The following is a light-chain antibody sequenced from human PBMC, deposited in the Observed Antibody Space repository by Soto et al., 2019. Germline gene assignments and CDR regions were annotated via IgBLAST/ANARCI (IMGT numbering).Light chain of an antibody. Sequence: DIQLTQSASTLSASVGDRVTITCRASRSINEWLAWYRKKPGKAPKLLIYEASKLESGVPSRFSGSGSGTEFTLTISSLQPDDLATYYCQETNYYVFGQGTQVEIK. J-gene: IGKJ2*01. CDR1: RSINEW. V-gene: IGKV1-5*01. CDR3: QETNYYV. CDR2: EAS.